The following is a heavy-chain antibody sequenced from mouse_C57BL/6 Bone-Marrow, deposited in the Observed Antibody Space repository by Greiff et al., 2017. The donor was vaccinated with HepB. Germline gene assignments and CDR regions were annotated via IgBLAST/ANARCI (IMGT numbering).Heavy chain of an antibody. Sequence: QVQLQQPGAELVMPGASVKLSCKSSGYTFTSYWMHWVKQRPGQGLEWIGEIDPSDSYTNYNQKFKGKSTLTVDKSSSTAYMQLSSLTSEDSAVYYCARRATTVVANYYAMDYWGQGTSVTVSS. CDR3: ARRATTVVANYYAMDY. CDR2: IDPSDSYT. CDR1: GYTFTSYW. J-gene: IGHJ4*01. D-gene: IGHD1-1*01. V-gene: IGHV1-69*01.